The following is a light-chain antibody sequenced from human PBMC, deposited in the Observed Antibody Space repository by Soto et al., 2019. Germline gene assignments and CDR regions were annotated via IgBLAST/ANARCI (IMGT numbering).Light chain of an antibody. Sequence: EVVLTQSPDTLSVSPGERATLSCRAIQSVSSSYLAWYQQKPGQAPRLLIYGASSRATGIPDRFSGSGSGTDFTLTISRLEPEDFAVYYCQQYGSSPPITFGQGTRLEIK. V-gene: IGKV3-20*01. CDR3: QQYGSSPPIT. CDR1: QSVSSSY. CDR2: GAS. J-gene: IGKJ5*01.